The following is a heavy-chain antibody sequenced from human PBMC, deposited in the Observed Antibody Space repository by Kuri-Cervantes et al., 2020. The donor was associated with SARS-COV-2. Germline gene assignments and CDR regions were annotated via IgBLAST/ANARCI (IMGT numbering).Heavy chain of an antibody. D-gene: IGHD3-22*01. J-gene: IGHJ2*01. V-gene: IGHV3-13*04. CDR1: GFTFSSYD. CDR3: VRGYYDSSGYPLGWYFDL. Sequence: GGSLRLSCAASGFTFSSYDMHWVRQATGKGLEWVSAIGTAGDTYYPGSVKGRFTISRENAKNSLYLQMNSLRAGDTAVYYCVRGYYDSSGYPLGWYFDLWGRGTLVTSPQ. CDR2: IGTAGDT.